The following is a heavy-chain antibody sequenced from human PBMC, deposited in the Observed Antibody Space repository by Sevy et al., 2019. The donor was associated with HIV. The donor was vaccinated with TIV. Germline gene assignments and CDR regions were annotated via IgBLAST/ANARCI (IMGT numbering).Heavy chain of an antibody. CDR3: ISGRLLGYTAMVPDY. CDR1: GFTLGDYA. CDR2: MRSNPFAGTT. V-gene: IGHV3-49*04. D-gene: IGHD5-18*01. Sequence: GGSLRLSCTTSGFTLGDYAMNWVRQAPGKGLEWVGVMRSNPFAGTTEYAASVKGRFTISTDDSEASAHLQMNSLRTEDTGVYYCISGRLLGYTAMVPDYWGQGTLVTVSS. J-gene: IGHJ4*02.